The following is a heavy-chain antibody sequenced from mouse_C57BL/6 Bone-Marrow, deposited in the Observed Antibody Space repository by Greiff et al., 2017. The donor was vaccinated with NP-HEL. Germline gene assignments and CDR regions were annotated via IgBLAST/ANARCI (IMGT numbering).Heavy chain of an antibody. V-gene: IGHV8-12*01. CDR2: IYWDDDK. CDR3: ARVPFYYGSSYGYFDV. D-gene: IGHD1-1*01. J-gene: IGHJ1*03. Sequence: QVTLKVSGPGILQSSQTLSLTCSFSGISLSTSGRGVSWIRQPSGKGLEWLAHIYWDDDKRYNPSLKSRLTISKDTSRNQVFLKITSVDTADTATYYCARVPFYYGSSYGYFDVWGTGTTVTVSS. CDR1: GISLSTSGRG.